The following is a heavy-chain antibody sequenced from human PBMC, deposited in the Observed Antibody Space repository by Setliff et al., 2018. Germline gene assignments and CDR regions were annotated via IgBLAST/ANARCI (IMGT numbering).Heavy chain of an antibody. D-gene: IGHD6-13*01. V-gene: IGHV3-21*01. CDR1: GLTVAAYT. J-gene: IGHJ4*02. CDR3: ARDLTSSWYSGSAY. Sequence: GGSLRLSCAASGLTVAAYTMTWVRQAPGKGLEWISSISSSGSFIYYADSVKGRLTISRDNAKNSLYLQMNSLRADDTAVYYCARDLTSSWYSGSAYWGQGTLVTVSS. CDR2: ISSSGSFI.